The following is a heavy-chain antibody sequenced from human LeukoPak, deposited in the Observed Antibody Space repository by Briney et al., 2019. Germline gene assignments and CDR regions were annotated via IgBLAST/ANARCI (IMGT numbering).Heavy chain of an antibody. D-gene: IGHD6-19*01. V-gene: IGHV1-2*02. CDR2: INPNSGGF. CDR3: ARRDPMAVAGTGDY. CDR1: GYVFTAYY. Sequence: ASMKVSCKTSGYVFTAYYIHWVRQAPGQGLEWVGWINPNSGGFNSAQKFQGRVTMTTDTSINTVYMELRSLRSDDTAVYYCARRDPMAVAGTGDYWGQGTLVTVSS. J-gene: IGHJ4*02.